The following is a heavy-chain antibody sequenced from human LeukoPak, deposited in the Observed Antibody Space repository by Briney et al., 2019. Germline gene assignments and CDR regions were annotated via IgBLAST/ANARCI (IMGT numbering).Heavy chain of an antibody. CDR3: AREGQNYDSRRWGYFDY. CDR1: GFTFSSYG. Sequence: PGGSLRLSCAASGFTFSSYGMHWVRQAPGKGLEWVAVIWYDGSNKYYADSVKGRFTISRDNSKNTLYLQMNSLRAEDTAVYYCAREGQNYDSRRWGYFDYWGQGTLVTVSS. CDR2: IWYDGSNK. D-gene: IGHD3-22*01. V-gene: IGHV3-33*01. J-gene: IGHJ4*02.